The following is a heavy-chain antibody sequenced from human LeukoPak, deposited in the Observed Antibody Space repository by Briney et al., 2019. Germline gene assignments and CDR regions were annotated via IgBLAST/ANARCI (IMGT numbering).Heavy chain of an antibody. CDR3: ARDQYGGNSVDY. J-gene: IGHJ4*02. CDR2: ISSSGSTI. D-gene: IGHD4-23*01. Sequence: PGGSLRLSCAASGFTFSSYEMNWVRQAPGKGLEWVSYISSSGSTIYYADSVKGRFTISRDNAKNSLYLQTNSLRAEDTAVYYCARDQYGGNSVDYWGQGTLVTVSS. V-gene: IGHV3-48*03. CDR1: GFTFSSYE.